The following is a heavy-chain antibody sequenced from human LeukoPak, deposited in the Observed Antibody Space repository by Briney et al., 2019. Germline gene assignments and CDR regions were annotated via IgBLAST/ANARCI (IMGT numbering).Heavy chain of an antibody. Sequence: PSETLSLTCTVSGGSISSGDYYWSWIRQPPGKGLEWIGYIYYSGSTNYNPSLKSRVTISVDTSKNQFSLKLSSVTAADTAVYYCARAGGWYRSRHCWYFDLWGRGTLVTVSS. CDR2: IYYSGST. CDR3: ARAGGWYRSRHCWYFDL. V-gene: IGHV4-30-4*08. D-gene: IGHD2-15*01. J-gene: IGHJ2*01. CDR1: GGSISSGDYY.